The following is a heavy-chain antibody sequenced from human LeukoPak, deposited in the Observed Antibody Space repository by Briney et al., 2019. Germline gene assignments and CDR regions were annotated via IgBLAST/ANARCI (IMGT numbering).Heavy chain of an antibody. CDR2: INHSGST. D-gene: IGHD3-22*01. V-gene: IGHV4-34*01. CDR1: GGSFRGYY. J-gene: IGHJ5*02. CDR3: ARRLYYYDSSGKGGRPYNWFAP. Sequence: ETLSLTFAGYGGSFRGYYWSWVRQPPWKGLGLVGEINHSGSTNYNPSLKSGVTIAVDTSKNQFCLKRSSVTAADTAVYYCARRLYYYDSSGKGGRPYNWFAPWGPGTLVTVSS.